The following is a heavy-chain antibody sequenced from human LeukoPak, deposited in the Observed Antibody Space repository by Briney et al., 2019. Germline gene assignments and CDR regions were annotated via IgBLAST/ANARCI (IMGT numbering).Heavy chain of an antibody. Sequence: GVPLRLSCAASVLTLSRYWMTWVRQAPGKGLEWVANINQDGNNKYYVDSVKGRFTISRDNAKNSLYLQMNSLRVEDTAVYYCEAGTTGWGQGTLVTV. CDR1: VLTLSRYW. CDR3: EAGTTG. CDR2: INQDGNNK. V-gene: IGHV3-7*01. J-gene: IGHJ1*01. D-gene: IGHD1-1*01.